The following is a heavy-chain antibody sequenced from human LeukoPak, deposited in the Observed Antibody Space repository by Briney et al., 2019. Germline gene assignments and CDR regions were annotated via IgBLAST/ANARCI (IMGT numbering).Heavy chain of an antibody. D-gene: IGHD3-10*01. CDR2: IYHSGTT. V-gene: IGHV4-38-2*02. Sequence: SETLSLTCTVSAYSITSDYYWGWIRQPPGKGPEWIGSIYHSGTTYYNPSLKSRVTMSVDTSKNQFSLKLRSVTAADTAIYYCARVERSASGTYYTGGLYFDHWGQGTLVTVSS. J-gene: IGHJ4*02. CDR1: AYSITSDYY. CDR3: ARVERSASGTYYTGGLYFDH.